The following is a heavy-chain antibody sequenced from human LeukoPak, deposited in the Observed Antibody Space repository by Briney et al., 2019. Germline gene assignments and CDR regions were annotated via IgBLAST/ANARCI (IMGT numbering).Heavy chain of an antibody. Sequence: GGSLRLSCAASGSTFSNAWMSWVRQAPGKGLEWVGRIKSKTDGGTTDYAAPVKGRFTISRDDSKNTLYLQMNSLKTEDTAVYYCTTVGGKYGDYEAFDIWGRGTMVTVSS. CDR3: TTVGGKYGDYEAFDI. CDR1: GSTFSNAW. V-gene: IGHV3-15*01. D-gene: IGHD4-17*01. CDR2: IKSKTDGGTT. J-gene: IGHJ3*02.